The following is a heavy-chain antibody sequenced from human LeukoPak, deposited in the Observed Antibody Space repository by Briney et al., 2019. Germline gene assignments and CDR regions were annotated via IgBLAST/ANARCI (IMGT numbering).Heavy chain of an antibody. CDR2: ISSSGDTI. J-gene: IGHJ5*01. CDR1: GFIFTSYE. Sequence: PGGSLRLSCATSGFIFTSYEMNWVRQVPGKGLEWISYISSSGDTIYYADSVKGRFAISRDNAKKSLFLQMNDLRAEDTAVYYCARGWYGSAWYSDSWGQGTLVTVSS. V-gene: IGHV3-48*03. D-gene: IGHD6-13*01. CDR3: ARGWYGSAWYSDS.